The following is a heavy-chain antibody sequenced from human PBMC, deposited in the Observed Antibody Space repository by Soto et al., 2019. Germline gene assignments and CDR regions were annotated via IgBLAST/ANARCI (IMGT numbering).Heavy chain of an antibody. J-gene: IGHJ5*02. CDR3: VRGEMRSSSGHTWFDT. Sequence: GGSLRLSCAASGLTASSYEMHWVRQGTGKGLEWVSRINIGGDTFYSGSVKGRFTVSRENARNAAHLQMDSLRAGDTAVYYCVRGEMRSSSGHTWFDTWGQGVLVTVSS. V-gene: IGHV3-13*01. D-gene: IGHD6-6*01. CDR1: GLTASSYE. CDR2: INIGGDT.